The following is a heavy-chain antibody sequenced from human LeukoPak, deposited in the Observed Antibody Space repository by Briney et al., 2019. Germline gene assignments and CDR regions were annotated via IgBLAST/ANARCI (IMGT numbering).Heavy chain of an antibody. CDR2: IYSGGTT. CDR3: ARDKFRGYFDY. D-gene: IGHD3-10*01. Sequence: PGGSLRLSCEVSGLSVRGSYMNWVRQAPGKGLEWVSAIYSGGTTYYADSVKGRFTISRDTSKNTLYLQMNSLRAEDTAVYYCARDKFRGYFDYWGQGTLVTVSS. V-gene: IGHV3-66*01. CDR1: GLSVRGSY. J-gene: IGHJ4*02.